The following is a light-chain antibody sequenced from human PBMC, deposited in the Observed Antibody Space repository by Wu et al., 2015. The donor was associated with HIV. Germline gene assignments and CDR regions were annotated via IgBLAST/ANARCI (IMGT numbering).Light chain of an antibody. CDR2: AAS. CDR3: QKYNTAPWT. V-gene: IGKV1-27*01. CDR1: QFISHY. J-gene: IGKJ1*01. Sequence: DIQMTQSPSSLFASVGDRVTITCRASQFISHYLAWYQQKPGKVPKLLIYAASTLQSGVPSRFSGSGSGTDFTLTISSLQPEDVATYYCQKYNTAPWTFGQGTKVEMK.